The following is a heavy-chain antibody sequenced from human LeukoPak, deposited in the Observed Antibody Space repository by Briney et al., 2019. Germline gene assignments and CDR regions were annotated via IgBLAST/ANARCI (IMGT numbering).Heavy chain of an antibody. J-gene: IGHJ5*02. CDR1: GLTFGSYS. D-gene: IGHD6-13*01. CDR2: ISSSSSYI. CDR3: ARDSEISSSWYGRNSWFDP. V-gene: IGHV3-21*01. Sequence: SGGSLRLSCAASGLTFGSYSMNWVRQAPGKGLEWVSSISSSSSYIYYADSVKGRFTISRDNAKNSLYLQMNSLRAEDTAVYYCARDSEISSSWYGRNSWFDPWGQGTLVTVSS.